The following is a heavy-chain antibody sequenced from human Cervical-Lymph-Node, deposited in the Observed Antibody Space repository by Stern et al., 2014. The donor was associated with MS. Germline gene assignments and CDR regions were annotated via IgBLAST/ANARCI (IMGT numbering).Heavy chain of an antibody. CDR3: AREGIPGAGGTFDN. CDR1: GGTFSSYT. D-gene: IGHD1-26*01. Sequence: QLVQSGAEVKKPGSSVKVSCNVSGGTFSSYTLNWVRQAPGQGLERMGGIIPIFATTNYPQRFQGKVTITADGSTSTTYLEVSSLTSEDTAVYYCAREGIPGAGGTFDNWGQGTLVIVSS. CDR2: IIPIFATT. J-gene: IGHJ4*02. V-gene: IGHV1-69*01.